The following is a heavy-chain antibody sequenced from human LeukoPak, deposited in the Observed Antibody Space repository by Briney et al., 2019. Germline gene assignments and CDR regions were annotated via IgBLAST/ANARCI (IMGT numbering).Heavy chain of an antibody. D-gene: IGHD3-3*01. CDR2: ISYDGSNK. V-gene: IGHV3-30-3*01. Sequence: PGRSLRLSCAASGFTFSSYAMHWVRQAPGKGLEWVAVISYDGSNKYYADSVKGRFTISRDNSKNTLYLQMNSLRAEDTAVYYCARDSGFWKGYYYMDVWGKGTTVTVSS. CDR1: GFTFSSYA. CDR3: ARDSGFWKGYYYMDV. J-gene: IGHJ6*03.